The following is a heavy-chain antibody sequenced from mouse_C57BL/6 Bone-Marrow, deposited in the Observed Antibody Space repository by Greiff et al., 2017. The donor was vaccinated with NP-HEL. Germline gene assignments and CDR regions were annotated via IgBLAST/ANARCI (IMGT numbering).Heavy chain of an antibody. Sequence: QVQLKESGPGILQPSQTLSLTCSFSGFSLSTFGMGVGWIRQPSGKGLEWLAHIWWDDDKYYNPALKSRLTISKDTSKNQVFLKIANVDTADTATYYCARIPYYSNYGGFAYWGQGTLVTVSA. CDR3: ARIPYYSNYGGFAY. CDR2: IWWDDDK. D-gene: IGHD2-5*01. V-gene: IGHV8-8*01. CDR1: GFSLSTFGMG. J-gene: IGHJ3*01.